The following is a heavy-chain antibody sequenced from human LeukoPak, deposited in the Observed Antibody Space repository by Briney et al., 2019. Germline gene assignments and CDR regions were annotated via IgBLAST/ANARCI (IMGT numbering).Heavy chain of an antibody. Sequence: SETLSLTCAVYGGSFSGYYWSWIRQPPGKGLEWIGEINHSGSTNYNPSLKSRVTISVDTSKNQFSLKLSSVTAADTAAYYCARDVYDYVWGSYRREYYFDYWGQGTLVTVSS. CDR3: ARDVYDYVWGSYRREYYFDY. D-gene: IGHD3-16*02. CDR2: INHSGST. J-gene: IGHJ4*02. CDR1: GGSFSGYY. V-gene: IGHV4-34*01.